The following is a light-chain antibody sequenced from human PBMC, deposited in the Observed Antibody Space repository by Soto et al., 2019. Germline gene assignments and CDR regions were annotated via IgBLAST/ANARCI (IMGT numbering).Light chain of an antibody. V-gene: IGKV3-15*01. CDR3: QQGYNWPLT. CDR2: SAS. CDR1: QSISSE. J-gene: IGKJ2*01. Sequence: EIVMTQSPATLSVSPGERATLSCRASQSISSELAWYQQKPGQPPRLLLYSASTRATGVPARFTGSGSGSEFTLTISGLQSEDFAVYYCQQGYNWPLTFGQGTRLEI.